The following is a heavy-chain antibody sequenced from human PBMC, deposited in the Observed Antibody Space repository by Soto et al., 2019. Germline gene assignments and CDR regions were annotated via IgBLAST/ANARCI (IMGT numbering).Heavy chain of an antibody. V-gene: IGHV4-59*01. CDR3: ARGGSSSPHYFDY. Sequence: SETLSLTCTVSGGIISGNYWSWIRQSPGEGLEWIGDISYIGSTNYNPSLKSRVTMSLDTSKNQFSLKLSSVTAADTAVYFCARGGSSSPHYFDYWGQGTLVTVSS. CDR1: GGIISGNY. J-gene: IGHJ4*02. CDR2: ISYIGST. D-gene: IGHD6-13*01.